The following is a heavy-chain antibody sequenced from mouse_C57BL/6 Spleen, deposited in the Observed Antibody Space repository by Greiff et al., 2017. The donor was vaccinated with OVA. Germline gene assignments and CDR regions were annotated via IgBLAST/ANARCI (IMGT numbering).Heavy chain of an antibody. V-gene: IGHV1-80*01. CDR2: IYPGDGDT. Sequence: VKLQESGAELVKPGASVKISCKASGYAFSSYWMNWVKQRPGKGLEWIGQIYPGDGDTNYNGKFKGKATLTADKSSSTAYMQLSSLTSEDSAVYFCARLGHYAMDYWGQGTSVTVSS. CDR3: ARLGHYAMDY. CDR1: GYAFSSYW. J-gene: IGHJ4*01.